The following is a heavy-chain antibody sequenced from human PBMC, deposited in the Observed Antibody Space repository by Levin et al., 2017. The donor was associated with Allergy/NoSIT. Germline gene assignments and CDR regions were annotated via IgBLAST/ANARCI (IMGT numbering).Heavy chain of an antibody. D-gene: IGHD5-18*01. CDR1: GGSISNYY. Sequence: SETLSLTCTVSGGSISNYYWSWIRQPPGKGLEWIGYIYYSGTTNYNPSLKSRVTISVDTSKSQFSLKLTSVTAADTAMYYCARMGDTAMVDPFDYWGQGTLVTVSS. J-gene: IGHJ4*02. CDR3: ARMGDTAMVDPFDY. V-gene: IGHV4-59*01. CDR2: IYYSGTT.